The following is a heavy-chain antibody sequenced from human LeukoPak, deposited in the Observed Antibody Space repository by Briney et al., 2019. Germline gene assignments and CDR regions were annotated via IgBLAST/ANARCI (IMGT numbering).Heavy chain of an antibody. CDR3: ARDYYDSSGYYYDHDAFDI. V-gene: IGHV4-4*07. Sequence: KPSETLSLTCTVSGGSISSYYRSWIRQPAGKGLEWIGRIYTSGSTNYNPSLKSRVTMSVDTSKNQFSLKLSSVTAADTAVYYCARDYYDSSGYYYDHDAFDIWGQGTMVTVPS. CDR1: GGSISSYY. CDR2: IYTSGST. J-gene: IGHJ3*02. D-gene: IGHD3-22*01.